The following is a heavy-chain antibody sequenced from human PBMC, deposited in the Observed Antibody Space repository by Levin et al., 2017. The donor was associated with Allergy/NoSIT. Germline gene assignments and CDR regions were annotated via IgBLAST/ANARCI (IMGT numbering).Heavy chain of an antibody. CDR1: GFTFSSYG. CDR3: ARAGTAMAPYYYYYGMDV. CDR2: IWYDGSNK. J-gene: IGHJ6*02. D-gene: IGHD5-18*01. Sequence: GESLKISCAASGFTFSSYGMHWVRQAPGKGLEWVAVIWYDGSNKYYADSVKGRFTISRDNSKNTLYLQMNSLRAEDTAVYYCARAGTAMAPYYYYYGMDVWGQGTTVTVSS. V-gene: IGHV3-33*01.